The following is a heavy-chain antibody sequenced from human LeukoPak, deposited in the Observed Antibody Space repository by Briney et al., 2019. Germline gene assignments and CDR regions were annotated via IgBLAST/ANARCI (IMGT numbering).Heavy chain of an antibody. CDR3: ARDRLADY. J-gene: IGHJ4*02. D-gene: IGHD6-25*01. CDR2: IISSSSYI. V-gene: IGHV3-21*01. Sequence: GGSLRLSCAASGFTFSSYSMNWVRQAPGKGLEWVSSIISSSSYIYYADSVKGRFTISRDNAKNSLYLQMNSLRAEDTAVYYCARDRLADYWGQGTLVTVSS. CDR1: GFTFSSYS.